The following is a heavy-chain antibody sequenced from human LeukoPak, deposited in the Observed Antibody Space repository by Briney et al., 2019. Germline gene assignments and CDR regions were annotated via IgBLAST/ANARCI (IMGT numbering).Heavy chain of an antibody. Sequence: GGSLRLSCAASGFTFSSYGMHWVRQAPGKGLEWVAVIWYDESKKYHADSVKGRFTISREVSKNTLYLQMNSLRAEDTAVYYCARDGGIGLDYWGQGTLVTVSS. D-gene: IGHD3-3*02. CDR2: IWYDESKK. CDR1: GFTFSSYG. CDR3: ARDGGIGLDY. J-gene: IGHJ4*02. V-gene: IGHV3-33*01.